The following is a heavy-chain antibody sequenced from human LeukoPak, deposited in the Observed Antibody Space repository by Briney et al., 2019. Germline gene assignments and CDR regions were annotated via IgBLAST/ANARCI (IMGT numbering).Heavy chain of an antibody. V-gene: IGHV1-8*01. Sequence: ASVKVSCKASGYTFTSYDINWVRQATGQGLEWMGWMNPNSGNTGYAQKFQGRVTMTRDTSTSTFYMELSSLGSEDTAVYYCARDAVPAAKYCFDHWGQGTLVTVSS. CDR1: GYTFTSYD. CDR3: ARDAVPAAKYCFDH. CDR2: MNPNSGNT. D-gene: IGHD2-2*01. J-gene: IGHJ4*02.